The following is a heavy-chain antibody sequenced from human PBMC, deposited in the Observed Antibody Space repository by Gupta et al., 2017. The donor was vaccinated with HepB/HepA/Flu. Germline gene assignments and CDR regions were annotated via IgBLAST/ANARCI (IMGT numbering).Heavy chain of an antibody. D-gene: IGHD1-26*01. CDR2: IHPSSGDT. V-gene: IGHV1-46*01. CDR1: EDTFRPSY. J-gene: IGHJ4*02. Sequence: QVRLVLPGAEVRTPGASVRRSCNASEDTFRPSYIHWVRPAPGQGLDRMALIHPSSGDTAHARSFQGRVTLTRDTSTDTVYMELSNLRFEDTSVYYCRQGRQGYWGQGTPVTVSS. CDR3: RQGRQGY.